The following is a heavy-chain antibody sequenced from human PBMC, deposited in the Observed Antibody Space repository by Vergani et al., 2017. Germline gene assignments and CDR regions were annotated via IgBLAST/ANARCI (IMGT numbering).Heavy chain of an antibody. CDR2: ISYDGSNK. CDR1: GFTFSSYA. J-gene: IGHJ3*02. D-gene: IGHD3-3*01. V-gene: IGHV3-30*01. Sequence: QVQLVESGGGVVQPGRSLRLSCAASGFTFSSYAMHWVRQAPGKGLEWVAVISYDGSNKYYADSVKGRFTISRDNSKNTLYLQMNSLRAEDTAVYYCARDYYDFWSGYYRRLNAFDIWGQGTMVTVSS. CDR3: ARDYYDFWSGYYRRLNAFDI.